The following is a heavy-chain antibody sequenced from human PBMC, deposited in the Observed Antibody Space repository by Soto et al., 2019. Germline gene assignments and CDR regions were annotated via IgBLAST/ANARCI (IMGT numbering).Heavy chain of an antibody. J-gene: IGHJ4*02. D-gene: IGHD3-3*01. CDR3: ASHGGRGVDY. Sequence: QLQLQESGPGLVKPSETLSLTCTVSGGSISSSSYYWGWIRQPPGKGLEWIGSIYYSGSTYYNPSLKXXVXIXXDTSKHQSSLKLSSVTAADTAVYYCASHGGRGVDYWGQGTLVTVSS. CDR1: GGSISSSSYY. V-gene: IGHV4-39*01. CDR2: IYYSGST.